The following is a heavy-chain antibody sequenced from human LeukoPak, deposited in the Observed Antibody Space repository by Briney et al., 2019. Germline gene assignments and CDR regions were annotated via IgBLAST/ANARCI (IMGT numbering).Heavy chain of an antibody. D-gene: IGHD6-6*01. J-gene: IGHJ4*02. CDR1: GGSFSSYA. CDR3: AREDYSSSTGVIDY. CDR2: IIPIVGVG. V-gene: IGHV1-69*04. Sequence: SVKVSCKASGGSFSSYAISWVRQAPGQGLEWVGRIIPIVGVGNYAQKLQGRVTMTTDTSTSTAYMELRSLRSDDTAVYYCAREDYSSSTGVIDYWGQGTLVTVSS.